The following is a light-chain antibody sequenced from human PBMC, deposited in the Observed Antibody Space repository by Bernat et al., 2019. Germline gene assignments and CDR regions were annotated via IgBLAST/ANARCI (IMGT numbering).Light chain of an antibody. Sequence: IVLTQSPGTLSVSPGERATLSCRASQSVRSNYLAWYQHRRGQPPRRLIYGASIRAPGIPDRFSGSGSGTDFTLTISRLEPEDFAVYYCQQYTGPPFTFGPGT. J-gene: IGKJ3*01. CDR3: QQYTGPPFT. V-gene: IGKV3-20*01. CDR1: QSVRSNY. CDR2: GAS.